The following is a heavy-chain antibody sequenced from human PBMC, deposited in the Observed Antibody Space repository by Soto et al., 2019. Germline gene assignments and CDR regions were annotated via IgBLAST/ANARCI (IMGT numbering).Heavy chain of an antibody. CDR2: IRSKGSGGTS. D-gene: IGHD3-10*01. Sequence: HPGGSLRLSCTASGFTFGDYAMSWVRQAPGKGLEWVGFIRSKGSGGTSEYAASVKGRFTFSRDDSKSIAYLQMNSLKTEDTAVYYCTRDQPITPWGQGTVVTVSS. CDR3: TRDQPITP. CDR1: GFTFGDYA. J-gene: IGHJ3*01. V-gene: IGHV3-49*04.